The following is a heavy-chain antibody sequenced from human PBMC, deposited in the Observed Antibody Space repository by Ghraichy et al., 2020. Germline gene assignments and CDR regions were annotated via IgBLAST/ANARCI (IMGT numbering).Heavy chain of an antibody. J-gene: IGHJ4*02. D-gene: IGHD6-19*01. CDR2: IKKDGSEK. V-gene: IGHV3-7*01. Sequence: GGSLRLSCAASGFIVSGYWMSWVRQAPRKGPEWVANIKKDGSEKYYVDSVKGRFTISRDNAKNSLYLQMNSLRAEDTAVYYGARDLGGGWYFDNWGQGALVTVCS. CDR3: ARDLGGGWYFDN. CDR1: GFIVSGYW.